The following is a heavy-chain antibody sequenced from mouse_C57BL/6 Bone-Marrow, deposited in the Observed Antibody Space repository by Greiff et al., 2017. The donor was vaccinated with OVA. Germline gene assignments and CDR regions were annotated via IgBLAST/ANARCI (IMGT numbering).Heavy chain of an antibody. CDR1: GFTFSDFY. CDR3: ARDNYDYEFAY. Sequence: DVKLVESGGGLVQSGRSLRLSCATSGFTFSDFYMEWVRQAPGKGLEWIAASRNKANDYTTEYSASVKGRFIVSRDTSQSILYLQMNALRAEDTAIYYCARDNYDYEFAYWGQGTLVTVSA. V-gene: IGHV7-1*01. D-gene: IGHD2-4*01. J-gene: IGHJ3*01. CDR2: SRNKANDYTT.